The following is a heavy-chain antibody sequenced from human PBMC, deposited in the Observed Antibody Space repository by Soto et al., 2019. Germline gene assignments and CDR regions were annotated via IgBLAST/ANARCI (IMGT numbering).Heavy chain of an antibody. CDR1: GYTFTSYD. D-gene: IGHD2-21*02. CDR2: MNPNSGNT. CDR3: ARYCGGDCYGGVYYYYGMDV. Sequence: ASVKVSCKASGYTFTSYDINWVRQATGQGLEWMGWMNPNSGNTGYAQKFQGRVTMTRNTSISTAYMELSSLRSEDTAVYYCARYCGGDCYGGVYYYYGMDVWGQGTTVTVSS. V-gene: IGHV1-8*01. J-gene: IGHJ6*02.